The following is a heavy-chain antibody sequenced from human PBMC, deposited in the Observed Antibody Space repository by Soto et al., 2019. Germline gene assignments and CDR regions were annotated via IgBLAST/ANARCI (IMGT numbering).Heavy chain of an antibody. V-gene: IGHV1-69*12. CDR3: ASKDIVGVVAATGYYGMDV. J-gene: IGHJ6*02. CDR2: IIPIFGTA. CDR1: GGTFSSYA. Sequence: QVQLVQSGAEVKKPGSSVKVSCKASGGTFSSYAISWVRQAPGQGLEWMGGIIPIFGTANYAQKFQGRVTITADESTSTAYMELSSLRAEDTAVYYCASKDIVGVVAATGYYGMDVWGQGTTVTVSS. D-gene: IGHD2-15*01.